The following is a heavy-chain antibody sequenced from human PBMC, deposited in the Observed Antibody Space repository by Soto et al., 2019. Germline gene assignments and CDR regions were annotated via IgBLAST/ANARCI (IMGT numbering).Heavy chain of an antibody. CDR3: TRGPTHGAFDI. Sequence: GGSLRLSCVASGFSFSSSDMHWVRQAPGKGLEWVAHISIDGSRKYYADSVKGRFTVSRENSKNTLYLQINSLRPEEAALYYCTRGPTHGAFDIWGQGTMVTVSS. V-gene: IGHV3-30*03. CDR1: GFSFSSSD. J-gene: IGHJ3*02. CDR2: ISIDGSRK.